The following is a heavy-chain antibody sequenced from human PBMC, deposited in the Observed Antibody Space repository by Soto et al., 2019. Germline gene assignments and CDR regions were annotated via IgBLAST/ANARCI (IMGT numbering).Heavy chain of an antibody. CDR3: ARESGDWPLNWFDP. V-gene: IGHV3-74*01. Sequence: PGGSLRLSCAASGFNFSNHWMHWVRQRPGEGLVWVSRITSDGKSKAYAESVKGRFAISRDNAKNTLYLQMNGLTAEDTAVYYCARESGDWPLNWFDPWGPGTLVTVSS. CDR1: GFNFSNHW. CDR2: ITSDGKSK. J-gene: IGHJ5*02. D-gene: IGHD2-21*02.